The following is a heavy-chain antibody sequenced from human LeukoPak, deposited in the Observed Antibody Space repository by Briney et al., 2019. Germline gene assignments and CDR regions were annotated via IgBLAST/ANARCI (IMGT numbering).Heavy chain of an antibody. V-gene: IGHV3-30*04. D-gene: IGHD5-12*01. CDR2: ISYDGSNK. J-gene: IGHJ5*02. Sequence: GGSLRLSCAASGFTFSSYAMHWVRQAPGKGLEWVAVISYDGSNKYYADSVKGRFTISRDNSKNTLYLQMNSLRAEDTAVYYCARDAGNSGYGCDLWGQGTLVTVSS. CDR3: ARDAGNSGYGCDL. CDR1: GFTFSSYA.